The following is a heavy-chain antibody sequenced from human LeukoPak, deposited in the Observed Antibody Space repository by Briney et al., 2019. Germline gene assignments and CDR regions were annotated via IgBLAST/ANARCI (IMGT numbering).Heavy chain of an antibody. Sequence: SVKVSCNASGGTFSSCAISWVRQAPGHPLEWMGGIIPIFGTANYAQKFQGRVTITVDKATSTAYMELSSLRSEDTAVYYCARRIIGYCSGGSCYLGAFDIWGQGTMVTVSS. CDR2: IIPIFGTA. J-gene: IGHJ3*02. V-gene: IGHV1-69*06. CDR1: GGTFSSCA. CDR3: ARRIIGYCSGGSCYLGAFDI. D-gene: IGHD2-15*01.